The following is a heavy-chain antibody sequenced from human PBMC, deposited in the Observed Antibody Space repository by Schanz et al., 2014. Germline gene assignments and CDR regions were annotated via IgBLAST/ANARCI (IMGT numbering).Heavy chain of an antibody. V-gene: IGHV3-15*07. Sequence: EVQLLESGGGLVQPGGSLRLSCAASGFTFSSYWMHWVRQVPGKGLVWVSRIKSKTDGGTRDYAAPVKGRFTISTDDSKNTVYLQINSRKPEDPAVYYCTADLWFGAVWGVWWGQGTLVTVSS. CDR2: IKSKTDGGTR. CDR1: GFTFSSYW. J-gene: IGHJ4*02. D-gene: IGHD3-10*01. CDR3: TADLWFGAVWGVW.